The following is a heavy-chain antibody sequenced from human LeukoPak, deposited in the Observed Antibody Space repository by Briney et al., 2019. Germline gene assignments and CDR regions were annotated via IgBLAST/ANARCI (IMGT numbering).Heavy chain of an antibody. D-gene: IGHD1-26*01. V-gene: IGHV1-46*01. Sequence: PGASVKVSCTASGYTFTSYYMHWVRQAPGQGLEWMGIINPSGGSTSYAQKFQGRVTMTRDMSTSTVYMELSSLRSEDTAVYYCARVGATTDWYFDLWGRGTLVTVSS. CDR1: GYTFTSYY. CDR3: ARVGATTDWYFDL. J-gene: IGHJ2*01. CDR2: INPSGGST.